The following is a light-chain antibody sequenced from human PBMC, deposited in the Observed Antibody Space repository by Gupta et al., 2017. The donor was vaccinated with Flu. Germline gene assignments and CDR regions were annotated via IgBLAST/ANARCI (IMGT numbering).Light chain of an antibody. J-gene: IGLJ1*01. CDR1: SSDVGGYNY. Sequence: QSALTQPASVSGSPGQSITISCTGTSSDVGGYNYVSWYQQHPGKAPKLMIYEVSNRPSGVSNRVSGSKSGNTASLTIXGXQAEDEXDYYCSSYTSSSTLGVVGTGTKVTVL. V-gene: IGLV2-14*01. CDR3: SSYTSSSTLGV. CDR2: EVS.